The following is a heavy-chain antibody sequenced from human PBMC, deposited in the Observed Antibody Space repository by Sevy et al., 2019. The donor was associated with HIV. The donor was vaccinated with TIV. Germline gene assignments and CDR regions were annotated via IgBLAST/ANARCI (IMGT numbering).Heavy chain of an antibody. V-gene: IGHV1-18*04. Sequence: ASVKVSCKASGYTFTSYGISWVRQAPGQGLEWMGWISAYNGNTNYAQKLQGRVTMTTDTSTSTAYMELRSLRSDDTAVYYCARDLNRITMILVVITTGGWFDPWGQGTLVTVSS. J-gene: IGHJ5*02. CDR1: GYTFTSYG. CDR3: ARDLNRITMILVVITTGGWFDP. D-gene: IGHD3-22*01. CDR2: ISAYNGNT.